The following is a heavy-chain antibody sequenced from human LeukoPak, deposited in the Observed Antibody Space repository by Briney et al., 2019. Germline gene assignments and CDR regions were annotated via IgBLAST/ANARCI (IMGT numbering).Heavy chain of an antibody. J-gene: IGHJ3*02. D-gene: IGHD3-22*01. CDR1: GFTFSSYA. CDR3: AKGRYYHDNSDAFEI. Sequence: PGGSLRLSCAASGFTFSSYAISWVRQAPGKGLEWVSAISGSGGSTYYTDSVKGRFTISRDNSKNTLYLQMNSLSAEDTAVYQCAKGRYYHDNSDAFEIWGQGTMVTVSS. V-gene: IGHV3-23*01. CDR2: ISGSGGST.